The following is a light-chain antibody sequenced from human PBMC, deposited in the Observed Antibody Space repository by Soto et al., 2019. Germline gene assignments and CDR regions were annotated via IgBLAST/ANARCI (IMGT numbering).Light chain of an antibody. J-gene: IGLJ3*02. Sequence: QSALTHPPSASGSPGQAVTSSGTGTNSDIGAYNYVSWYQQHPGKAPKLMIHEVSKRPSGVPDRFSGSKSGNTASLTVSGLQAEDEADYYCSSYAGSNDRWVFGGGTKLTVL. V-gene: IGLV2-8*01. CDR1: NSDIGAYNY. CDR2: EVS. CDR3: SSYAGSNDRWV.